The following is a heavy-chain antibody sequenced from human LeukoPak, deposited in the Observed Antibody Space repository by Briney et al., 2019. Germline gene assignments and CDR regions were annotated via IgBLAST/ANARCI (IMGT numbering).Heavy chain of an antibody. CDR2: INPNSGDT. J-gene: IGHJ3*02. V-gene: IGHV1-2*02. Sequence: ASVKVSCKASGYTFTAYYIHWVRQAPGQGLEWMGWINPNSGDTTLLQRFQGRVTMTRDTSIITAYMELSSLTSDDTGMYYCARGPXLGLDXXGQGTMVT. CDR3: ARGPXLGLDX. CDR1: GYTFTAYY.